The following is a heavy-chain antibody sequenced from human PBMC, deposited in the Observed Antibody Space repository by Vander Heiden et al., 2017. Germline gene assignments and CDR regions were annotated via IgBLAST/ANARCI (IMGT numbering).Heavy chain of an antibody. Sequence: EVQLLESGGGLVQPGGSLRLSCVVSGFTFSTEAMAWVRQAPGKGLEGVSTISGSGDHTYYADSVKGRFTMSRDNSNNILYLHMKSLRAEDTAVYYCAKESAAPVNWFDPWGQGTLVTVSS. V-gene: IGHV3-23*01. CDR1: GFTFSTEA. CDR2: ISGSGDHT. CDR3: AKESAAPVNWFDP. J-gene: IGHJ5*02. D-gene: IGHD6-25*01.